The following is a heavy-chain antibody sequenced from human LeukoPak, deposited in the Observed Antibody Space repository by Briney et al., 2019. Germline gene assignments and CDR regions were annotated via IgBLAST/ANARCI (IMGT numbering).Heavy chain of an antibody. J-gene: IGHJ4*02. CDR2: IIPIFGTA. CDR3: ARDGLGIAAAGTGGYFDY. CDR1: GGTFSSYA. Sequence: GASVKVSCXASGGTFSSYAISWVRQAPGQGLEWMGRIIPIFGTANYAQKFQGRVTITTDESTSTAYMELSSLRSEGTAVYYCARDGLGIAAAGTGGYFDYWGQGTLVTVSS. V-gene: IGHV1-69*05. D-gene: IGHD6-13*01.